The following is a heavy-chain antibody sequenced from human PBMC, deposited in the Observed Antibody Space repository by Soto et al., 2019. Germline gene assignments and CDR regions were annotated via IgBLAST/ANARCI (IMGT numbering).Heavy chain of an antibody. CDR1: GGTFSSYA. CDR2: IIPIFGTA. D-gene: IGHD3-16*01. J-gene: IGHJ4*02. Sequence: SVKVSCKASGGTFSSYAISWVRQAPGQGLEWMGGIIPIFGTANYAQKLQGRVTMTTDTSTSTAYMELRSLRSDDTAVYYCARDEMGGLAFDYWGQGTLVTVSS. CDR3: ARDEMGGLAFDY. V-gene: IGHV1-69*05.